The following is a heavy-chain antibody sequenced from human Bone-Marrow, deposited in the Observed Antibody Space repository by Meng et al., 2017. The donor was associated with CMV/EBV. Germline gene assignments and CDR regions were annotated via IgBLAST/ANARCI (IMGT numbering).Heavy chain of an antibody. J-gene: IGHJ6*02. D-gene: IGHD2-21*02. Sequence: GESLKISCAASGFTFSSYSMNWVRQVPGKGLEWVSSISSSSSYIYYADSVKGRFTISRDNAKNSLYLQMNSLRAEDTAVYYCARVTGDCGGGACYEDWYRFQYYGLDVWGQRTSVTVSS. CDR3: ARVTGDCGGGACYEDWYRFQYYGLDV. CDR1: GFTFSSYS. V-gene: IGHV3-21*01. CDR2: ISSSSSYI.